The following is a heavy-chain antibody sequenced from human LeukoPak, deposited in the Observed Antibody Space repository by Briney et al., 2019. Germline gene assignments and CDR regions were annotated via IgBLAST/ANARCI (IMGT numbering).Heavy chain of an antibody. Sequence: ASVKVSCKASGYTFTGYYMHWVRQAPGQGLEWMGWINPNRGGTNYAQKFQGRVTMTRDTSISTAYMELSRLRSDDTAVYYCARAIGGDRLHRDYWFDPWGQGTWSPSPQ. CDR2: INPNRGGT. V-gene: IGHV1-2*02. D-gene: IGHD2-21*02. CDR3: ARAIGGDRLHRDYWFDP. CDR1: GYTFTGYY. J-gene: IGHJ5*02.